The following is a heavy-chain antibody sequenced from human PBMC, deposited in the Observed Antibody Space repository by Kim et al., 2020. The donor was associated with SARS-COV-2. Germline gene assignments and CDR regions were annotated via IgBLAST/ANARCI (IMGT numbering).Heavy chain of an antibody. V-gene: IGHV1-69*04. D-gene: IGHD3-16*01. CDR2: ISTILGIA. CDR3: AREITEGRSYYYYGMEV. Sequence: SVKVSCKASGGTFSSYTISWVRQAPGQGLEWMGRISTILGIANYAQKFQGRVTITADKSTSTASMELSSLRSEDTAVYYCAREITEGRSYYYYGMEVWGQGTTVTGSS. J-gene: IGHJ6*02. CDR1: GGTFSSYT.